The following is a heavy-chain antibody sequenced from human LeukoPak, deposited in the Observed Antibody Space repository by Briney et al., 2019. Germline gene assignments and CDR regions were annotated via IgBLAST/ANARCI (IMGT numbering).Heavy chain of an antibody. Sequence: GESLKISCKGSGYSFTSYWIGWVRQAPGQGLEWMGWISSYNGNTIYAQKLQGRVTMTTDTSTSTAYMELRGLRSDDTAVYYCARDQGPYYYGMDVWGQGTTVTVSS. V-gene: IGHV1-18*04. CDR2: ISSYNGNT. J-gene: IGHJ6*02. CDR1: GYSFTSYW. CDR3: ARDQGPYYYGMDV.